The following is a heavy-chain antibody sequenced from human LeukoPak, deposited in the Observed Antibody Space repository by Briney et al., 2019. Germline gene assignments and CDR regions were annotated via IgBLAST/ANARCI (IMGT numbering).Heavy chain of an antibody. CDR3: ASHYYYDSSGYSFDY. D-gene: IGHD3-22*01. J-gene: IGHJ4*02. Sequence: SESLSLTCSVSGGSTSSYYWSWIRQPAGKGLGWIGRIYISGSTNYNPSLKSRVTMSVDTSKNQFSLKLSSVTAADTAVYYCASHYYYDSSGYSFDYWGQGTLVTVSS. CDR1: GGSTSSYY. V-gene: IGHV4-4*07. CDR2: IYISGST.